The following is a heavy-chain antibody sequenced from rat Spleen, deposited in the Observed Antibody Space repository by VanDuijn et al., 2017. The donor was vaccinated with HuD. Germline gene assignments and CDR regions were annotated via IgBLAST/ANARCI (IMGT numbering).Heavy chain of an antibody. D-gene: IGHD1-6*01. CDR3: TRDRILRSTGFDY. CDR1: GITFNDNN. J-gene: IGHJ2*01. CDR2: INYAGSGT. V-gene: IGHV5-20*01. Sequence: HLVASVGALVQPGGSVKLCCAASGITFNDNNMLWVREVPTRALEWVASINYAGSGTYYRDSVKGRFTISRNNAKSSLYLQMDRLRSEETATYYCTRDRILRSTGFDYWGQGVMVTVSS.